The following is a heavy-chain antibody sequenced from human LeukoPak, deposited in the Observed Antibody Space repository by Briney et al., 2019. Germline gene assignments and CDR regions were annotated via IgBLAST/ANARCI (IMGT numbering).Heavy chain of an antibody. J-gene: IGHJ4*02. CDR2: ISAYNGNT. D-gene: IGHD3-16*01. CDR3: ARFWLEFWGFDY. Sequence: ASVKVSCKASGYTFTSYGISWVRQAPGQGIEWKRWISAYNGNTNSAQKLQGRVTMTTDTSTSTAYMELRSLRSDDPAVYYCARFWLEFWGFDYWGQGTLVTVSS. CDR1: GYTFTSYG. V-gene: IGHV1-18*04.